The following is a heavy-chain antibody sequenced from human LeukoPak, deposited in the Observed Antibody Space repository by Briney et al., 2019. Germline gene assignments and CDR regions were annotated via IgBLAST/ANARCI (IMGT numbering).Heavy chain of an antibody. V-gene: IGHV4-34*01. Sequence: SETLSLTCAVHGGSFSGYYWSWIRQTPGKGLEWIGEINHSGSTNYNPSLKSRVTISVDTSKSQFSLKLSSVTAADTAVYYCARGLWYYYGSGSYYRFDYWGQGTLVTVSS. CDR1: GGSFSGYY. J-gene: IGHJ4*02. CDR3: ARGLWYYYGSGSYYRFDY. CDR2: INHSGST. D-gene: IGHD3-10*01.